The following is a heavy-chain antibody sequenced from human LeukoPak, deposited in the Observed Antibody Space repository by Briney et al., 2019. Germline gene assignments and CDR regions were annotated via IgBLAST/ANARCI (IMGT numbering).Heavy chain of an antibody. CDR2: INHSGST. Sequence: PSETLSLTCAVYGGSFSGYYWSWIRQPPGKGLEWIGEINHSGSTNYNPSLKSRVTISVDTSKNQFSLKLSSVTAADTAVYYCARALTMVRTFGYWGQGTLVTVSS. CDR3: ARALTMVRTFGY. D-gene: IGHD3-10*01. V-gene: IGHV4-34*01. J-gene: IGHJ4*02. CDR1: GGSFSGYY.